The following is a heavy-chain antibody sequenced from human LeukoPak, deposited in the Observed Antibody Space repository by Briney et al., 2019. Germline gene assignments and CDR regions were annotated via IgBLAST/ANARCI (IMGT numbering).Heavy chain of an antibody. V-gene: IGHV3-30*02. CDR2: IRYDGSNK. J-gene: IGHJ6*03. CDR3: AKAKYDSSGYYYYYYMDV. CDR1: GLTFSSYG. Sequence: GGSLRLSCAASGLTFSSYGMHWVRQAPGKGLEWVAFIRYDGSNKYYADSVKGRFTISRDNSKNTLYLQMNSLRAEDTAVYYCAKAKYDSSGYYYYYYMDVWGKGTTVTVSS. D-gene: IGHD3-22*01.